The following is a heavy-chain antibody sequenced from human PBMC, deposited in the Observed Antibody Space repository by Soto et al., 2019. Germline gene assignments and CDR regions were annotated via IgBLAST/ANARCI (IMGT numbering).Heavy chain of an antibody. CDR3: ARQTYYYGSGSYGSLDP. Sequence: SETLSLTCTVSGGSISGSSYYWGWIRQPPGKGLEWIGSIYYSGSTYYNPSLKSRVTISVDTSKNQFSLKLSSVTAADTAVYYCARQTYYYGSGSYGSLDPWGQGTLVTVS. V-gene: IGHV4-39*01. CDR1: GGSISGSSYY. CDR2: IYYSGST. J-gene: IGHJ5*02. D-gene: IGHD3-10*01.